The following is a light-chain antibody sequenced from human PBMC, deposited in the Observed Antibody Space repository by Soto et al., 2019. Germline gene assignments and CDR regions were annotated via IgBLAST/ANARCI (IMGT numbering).Light chain of an antibody. Sequence: DIQMTQSPPTLSASVGDRVTITCRASQSIRPYLAWYQQMPGKDPKLLIYGASTLQSGVPSRFSGSGSGTEFTLTISSLQPDDFATYFCQHHNSYSQTFGQGTKVEIK. CDR2: GAS. J-gene: IGKJ1*01. V-gene: IGKV1-5*01. CDR1: QSIRPY. CDR3: QHHNSYSQT.